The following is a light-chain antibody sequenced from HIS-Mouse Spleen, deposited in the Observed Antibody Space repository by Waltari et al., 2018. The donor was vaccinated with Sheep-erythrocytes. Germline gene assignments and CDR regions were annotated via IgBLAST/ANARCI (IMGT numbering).Light chain of an antibody. V-gene: IGLV2-11*02. J-gene: IGLJ1*01. CDR2: HVS. CDR3: CSYAGSYNHV. CDR1: TSDVGGYNY. Sequence: QSALTQPRSVSGSPGQSVTISCTGTTSDVGGYNYVSWYQQHPAKAPKLMIYHVSKRPSGVPDRFSGTRSGNTASLTISGLQAEDEADYYCCSYAGSYNHVFATGTKVTVL.